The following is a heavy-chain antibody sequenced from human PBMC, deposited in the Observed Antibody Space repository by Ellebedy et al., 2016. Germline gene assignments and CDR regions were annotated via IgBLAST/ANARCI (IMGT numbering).Heavy chain of an antibody. J-gene: IGHJ3*01. D-gene: IGHD4-17*01. Sequence: GGSLRLSCAASKFTLNTYNMNWVRQAPGKGLEWVSYISSDSTTIYYADSVEGRFTISRDDSKNTLFLQMSSLRTDDTAVYYCAKPMDYGDPRAFDVWGQGTMVTVSS. CDR2: ISSDSTTI. V-gene: IGHV3-48*01. CDR1: KFTLNTYN. CDR3: AKPMDYGDPRAFDV.